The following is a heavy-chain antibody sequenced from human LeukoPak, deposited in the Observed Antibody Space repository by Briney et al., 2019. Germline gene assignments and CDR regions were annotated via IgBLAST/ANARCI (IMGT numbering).Heavy chain of an antibody. V-gene: IGHV1-46*01. CDR2: INPSGGST. J-gene: IGHJ5*02. CDR3: ARGPYDRSGYVLDP. Sequence: GASVKVSCKASGYTFTSYYMHWVRQAPGQGLEWMGIINPSGGSTSYAQKFQGWVTMTRDTSISTAYMELSRLKSDDTAVYYCARGPYDRSGYVLDPWGQGTLVIVSS. D-gene: IGHD3-22*01. CDR1: GYTFTSYY.